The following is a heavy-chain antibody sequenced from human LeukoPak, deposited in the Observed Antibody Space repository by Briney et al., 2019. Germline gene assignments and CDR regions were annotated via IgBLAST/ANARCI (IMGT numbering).Heavy chain of an antibody. J-gene: IGHJ4*02. V-gene: IGHV4-38-2*02. CDR2: IYHSGST. CDR1: GYSISSGYY. D-gene: IGHD6-13*01. CDR3: AREYESGYSSSWYLPQHYFDY. Sequence: SETLSLTCAVSGYSISSGYYWGWIRQPPGKGLEWIGSIYHSGSTYYNPSLKSQVTISVDTSKNQFSLKLSSVTAADTAVYYCAREYESGYSSSWYLPQHYFDYWGQGTLVTVSS.